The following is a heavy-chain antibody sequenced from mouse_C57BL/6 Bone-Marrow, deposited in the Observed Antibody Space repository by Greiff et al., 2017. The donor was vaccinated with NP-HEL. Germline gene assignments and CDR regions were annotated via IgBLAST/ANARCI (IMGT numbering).Heavy chain of an antibody. CDR1: GYAFSSYW. D-gene: IGHD1-1*01. CDR2: IYPGDGDT. Sequence: VQLQQSGAELVKPGASVKISCKASGYAFSSYWMNWVKQRPGKGLEWIGQIYPGDGDTNYNGKFKGKATLTADKSSSTAYMQLSSLTSEDSAVYYCAVITTLVAYYAMDYWGQGTSVTVSS. CDR3: AVITTLVAYYAMDY. V-gene: IGHV1-80*01. J-gene: IGHJ4*01.